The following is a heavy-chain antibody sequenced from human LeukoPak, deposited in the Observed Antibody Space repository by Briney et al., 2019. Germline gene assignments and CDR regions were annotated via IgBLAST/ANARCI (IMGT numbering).Heavy chain of an antibody. CDR1: GGSISSGSYY. CDR2: IYTSGST. V-gene: IGHV4-61*02. CDR3: ARDTSTTLTLEPYYYYYMDV. D-gene: IGHD1-1*01. Sequence: SETLSLTCTVSGGSISSGSYYWSWIRQPAGKGLEWIGRIYTSGSTNYNPSLKSRVTISVDTSKNQFSLKLSSVTAADTAVYYCARDTSTTLTLEPYYYYYMDVWGKGTTVTVSS. J-gene: IGHJ6*03.